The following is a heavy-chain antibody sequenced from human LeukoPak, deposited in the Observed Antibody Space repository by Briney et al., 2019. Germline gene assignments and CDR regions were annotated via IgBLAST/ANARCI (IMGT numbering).Heavy chain of an antibody. CDR3: ARGPQKHGGLDY. Sequence: GGSLRLSCAASGFSFSNYGMLWVRQAPGKGLEWVAVISYDGSNKYYADSVKGRFTISRDNSKNTLYLQMNSLRAEDTAVYYCARGPQKHGGLDYWGQGTLVTVSS. J-gene: IGHJ4*02. CDR1: GFSFSNYG. V-gene: IGHV3-30*19. D-gene: IGHD4-23*01. CDR2: ISYDGSNK.